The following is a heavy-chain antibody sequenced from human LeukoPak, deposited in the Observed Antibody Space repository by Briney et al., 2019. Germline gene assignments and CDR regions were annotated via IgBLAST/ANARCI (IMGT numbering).Heavy chain of an antibody. CDR2: IYYSEST. V-gene: IGHV4-30-4*01. D-gene: IGHD3-22*01. CDR3: ATAIYYHHSSGYSYYSDY. Sequence: PSETLSLTCTVSGGSVNSGEYYWSWIRQPPGKGLEWIGNIYYSESTSYNPSLKSRVIISLDTSKNQFSLKLSSVTAADTAVYYCATAIYYHHSSGYSYYSDYWGQGTLVTVSS. J-gene: IGHJ4*02. CDR1: GGSVNSGEYY.